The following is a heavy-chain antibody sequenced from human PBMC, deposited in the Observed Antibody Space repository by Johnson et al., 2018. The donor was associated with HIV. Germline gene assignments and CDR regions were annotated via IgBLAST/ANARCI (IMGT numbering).Heavy chain of an antibody. D-gene: IGHD3-22*01. CDR3: MIPYYYDSGGYQ. V-gene: IGHV3-64*07. J-gene: IGHJ3*01. CDR1: GFTFSSYA. Sequence: EVQLVESGGGVVQPGRSLRLSCAASGFTFSSYAMHWVRQAPGKGLEYVSAISSNGGSTYYADSVKGRFTISRDNSKNTLYLQMDSLRAEDMAVYYCMIPYYYDSGGYQWGQGTMVTVSS. CDR2: ISSNGGST.